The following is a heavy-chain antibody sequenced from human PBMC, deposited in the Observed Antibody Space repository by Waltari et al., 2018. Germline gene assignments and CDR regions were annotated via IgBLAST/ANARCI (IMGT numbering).Heavy chain of an antibody. CDR2: ISWNSNNI. CDR1: GVFFEEAA. J-gene: IGHJ4*02. Sequence: EVQLVESGGGLVQPGKTLRLSCVASGVFFEEAAMHWVRQVPGKGLEWLSGISWNSNNIVYADSVKGRFTISRDNAENSLYLLMNNLRSDDTALYYCVRDAFGNTIGGVFDYWGQGTLLTVSS. CDR3: VRDAFGNTIGGVFDY. V-gene: IGHV3-9*01. D-gene: IGHD3-3*01.